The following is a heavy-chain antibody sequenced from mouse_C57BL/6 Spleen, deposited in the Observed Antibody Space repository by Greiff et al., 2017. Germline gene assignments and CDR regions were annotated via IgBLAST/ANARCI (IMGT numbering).Heavy chain of an antibody. CDR2: INPNSGYT. J-gene: IGHJ2*01. CDR1: GYTFTSYW. D-gene: IGHD6-1*01. V-gene: IGHV1-7*01. CDR3: ARSDLAPDY. Sequence: VKLMESGAVLAKPGASVKLSCKASGYTFTSYWLHWVKPRPGQGLEWIGYINPNSGYTKYNQKFKDKATLTADKSSSTAYMQLSSLTYEDSAVYYYARSDLAPDYWGQGTTLTVSS.